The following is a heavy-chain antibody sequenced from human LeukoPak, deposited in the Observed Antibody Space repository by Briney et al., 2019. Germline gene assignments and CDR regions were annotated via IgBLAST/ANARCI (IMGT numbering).Heavy chain of an antibody. D-gene: IGHD3-22*01. J-gene: IGHJ4*02. CDR1: GFTFSSYA. CDR3: AKDSEGPSSGYSGIDY. Sequence: PGGSLRLSCAASGFTFSSYAMSWVRQAPGKGLEWVPAISGSGGSTYYADSVKGRFTISRDNSKNTLYLQMNSLRPEDTAVYYCAKDSEGPSSGYSGIDYWGQGTLVTVSS. CDR2: ISGSGGST. V-gene: IGHV3-23*01.